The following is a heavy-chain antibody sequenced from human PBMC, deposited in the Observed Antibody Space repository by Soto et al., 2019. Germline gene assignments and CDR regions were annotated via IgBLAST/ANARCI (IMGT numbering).Heavy chain of an antibody. CDR1: GYTFTSYG. D-gene: IGHD6-19*01. Sequence: ASGKVSCKASGYTFTSYGISWVRQAPGQGLEWMGWISAYNGNTNYAQKLQGRVTMTTDTSTSTAYMELRSLRSDDTAVYYCARDNGPVYSSGWSDPGGLFDPWGQGTLVTVSP. J-gene: IGHJ5*02. V-gene: IGHV1-18*01. CDR2: ISAYNGNT. CDR3: ARDNGPVYSSGWSDPGGLFDP.